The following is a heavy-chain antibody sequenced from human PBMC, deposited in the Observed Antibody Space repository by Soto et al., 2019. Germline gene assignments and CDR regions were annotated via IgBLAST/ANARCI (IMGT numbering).Heavy chain of an antibody. CDR3: ARDRGDYDFWSGYSSALDI. J-gene: IGHJ3*02. V-gene: IGHV3-7*05. D-gene: IGHD3-3*01. CDR1: GFTFSRYW. CDR2: IKQDGSEK. Sequence: EVQLVESGGGLVQPGGSLRLSCAASGFTFSRYWMSWVRQAPGKGLEWVANIKQDGSEKYYVDSVKGRFTISRDNAKNPLDLQVNSLRAEDTAVYYCARDRGDYDFWSGYSSALDIWGQGTMVTVSS.